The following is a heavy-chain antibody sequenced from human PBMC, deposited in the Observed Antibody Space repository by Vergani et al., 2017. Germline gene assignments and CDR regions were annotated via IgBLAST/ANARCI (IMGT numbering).Heavy chain of an antibody. Sequence: QVQLQESGPGLVRPSQTLSLTCTVSGGSISSGSYYWSWFRQPAWKGLEWIGRFYTGGGTSYNPSLKSRVTISVDTSKNQFSRQLSSVTAADTALYYCARDPLYSTTWTFLLLDMDVWGQGTTVTVSS. D-gene: IGHD6-13*01. CDR3: ARDPLYSTTWTFLLLDMDV. CDR2: FYTGGGT. V-gene: IGHV4-61*02. J-gene: IGHJ6*02. CDR1: GGSISSGSYY.